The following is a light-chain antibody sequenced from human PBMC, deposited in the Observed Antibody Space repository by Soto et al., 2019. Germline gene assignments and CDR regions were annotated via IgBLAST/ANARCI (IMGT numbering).Light chain of an antibody. Sequence: AIRMTQSPSSLSASTGDRVTITCRASQGISSYLAWYQQKPGKAPKLLIYAASTLQSGVPSRFSGSGSGTDFTLTISDLQPEDFATYYCQQLNSFPLTFGQGTRLEIK. CDR1: QGISSY. CDR3: QQLNSFPLT. CDR2: AAS. V-gene: IGKV1-8*01. J-gene: IGKJ5*01.